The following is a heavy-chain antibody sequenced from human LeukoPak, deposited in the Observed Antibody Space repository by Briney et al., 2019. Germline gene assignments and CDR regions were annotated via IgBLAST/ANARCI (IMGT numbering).Heavy chain of an antibody. CDR2: IYSGGST. CDR3: ARDPLVVVGDYYYYYGMDV. D-gene: IGHD2-15*01. CDR1: GFTVSSNY. Sequence: PGGSLRLSCAASGFTVSSNYMSWVRQAPGKGLEWVSVIYSGGSTYYADSVKGRFTISRDNSKNTLYLQMNSLRAEDTAVYYCARDPLVVVGDYYYYYGMDVWGQGTTVTVSS. V-gene: IGHV3-66*01. J-gene: IGHJ6*02.